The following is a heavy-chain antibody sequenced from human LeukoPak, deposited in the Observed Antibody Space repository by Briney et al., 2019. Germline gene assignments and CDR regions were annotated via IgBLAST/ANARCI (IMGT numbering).Heavy chain of an antibody. CDR3: ARVGYGGNSGWFDP. D-gene: IGHD4-23*01. CDR1: GFTFSNYA. CDR2: ISGSGSTT. V-gene: IGHV3-23*01. J-gene: IGHJ5*02. Sequence: GGSLRLSCAASGFTFSNYAMTWVRQAPGKGLEWVSAISGSGSTTYYADSVKGRFTISRDNAKTTLYLQMNSLRAEDTAVYYCARVGYGGNSGWFDPWGQGTLVTVSS.